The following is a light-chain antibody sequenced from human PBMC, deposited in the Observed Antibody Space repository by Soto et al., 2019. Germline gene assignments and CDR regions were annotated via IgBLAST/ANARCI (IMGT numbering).Light chain of an antibody. CDR1: QSVSSSY. J-gene: IGKJ4*01. CDR3: QQYGSSPLT. Sequence: EIVLTQSPGTLSLSPGERATLSCRASQSVSSSYLAWYQQKPGQAPRLLIYDASSRDTGIPDRFSGSGSGTDFPLTISRLEPEDFAVYYCQQYGSSPLTFGGGTKVEIK. V-gene: IGKV3-20*01. CDR2: DAS.